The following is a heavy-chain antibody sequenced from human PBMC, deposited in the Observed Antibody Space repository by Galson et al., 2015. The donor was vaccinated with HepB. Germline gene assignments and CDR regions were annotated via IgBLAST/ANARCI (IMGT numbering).Heavy chain of an antibody. CDR1: GFTFSNYW. V-gene: IGHV3-7*01. J-gene: IGHJ4*02. CDR2: IKQDGSEK. CDR3: ARGWGATRVY. D-gene: IGHD3-10*01. Sequence: SLRLSCAASGFTFSNYWMTWVRQAPGKGLEWVANIKQDGSEKYYVDSVKGRFTISRDNTKNSLFLQMSSLTVEDTAMYYCARGWGATRVYWGQGTLVTVSS.